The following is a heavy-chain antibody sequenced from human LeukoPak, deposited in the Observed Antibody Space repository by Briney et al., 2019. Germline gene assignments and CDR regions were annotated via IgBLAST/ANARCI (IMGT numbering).Heavy chain of an antibody. D-gene: IGHD2-2*01. Sequence: ASLKVSCKASGYTFTGYYMHWVRQAPGQGLEWMGWINPNSGGTNYAQKFQGRVTMTRDTSISTAYMELCRLRSDDTCVYYCAREAGYCSSTSCYAAGNFDYGGQGTLVTVSS. J-gene: IGHJ4*02. CDR3: AREAGYCSSTSCYAAGNFDY. CDR1: GYTFTGYY. V-gene: IGHV1-2*02. CDR2: INPNSGGT.